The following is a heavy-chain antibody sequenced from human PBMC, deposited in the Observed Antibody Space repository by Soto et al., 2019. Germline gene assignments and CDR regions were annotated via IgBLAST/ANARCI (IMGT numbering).Heavy chain of an antibody. J-gene: IGHJ4*02. CDR1: GFTFSSYA. V-gene: IGHV3-23*01. CDR2: ISGSGGST. Sequence: VQLLESGGGLVQPGGSLRLSCAASGFTFSSYAMSWVRQAPGKGLEWVSAISGSGGSTYYADSVKVRFTISRDNSKNTLYLQMNSLRAEDTAVYYCEKLQGSGSYHYFDYWGQGTLVTVSS. D-gene: IGHD3-10*02. CDR3: EKLQGSGSYHYFDY.